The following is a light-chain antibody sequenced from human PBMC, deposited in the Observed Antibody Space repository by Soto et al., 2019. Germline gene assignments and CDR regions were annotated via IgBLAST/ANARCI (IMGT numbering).Light chain of an antibody. V-gene: IGKV3-20*01. Sequence: EIVLTQSPGTLSFSPGERATLSCRASQSVSSNYLAWYQQKPGQPPRLLIYGTSSRATGIPDRFSGSGSGTDFTLNISRLEPADFAVYYCQEHRTSPPSWTFGQGTKVEI. J-gene: IGKJ1*01. CDR1: QSVSSNY. CDR3: QEHRTSPPSWT. CDR2: GTS.